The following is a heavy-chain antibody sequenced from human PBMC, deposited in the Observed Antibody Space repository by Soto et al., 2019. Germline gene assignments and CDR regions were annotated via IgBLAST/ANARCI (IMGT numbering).Heavy chain of an antibody. CDR3: ARDWYMDY. Sequence: EVQLVESGGGLVQPGESLRLSCAASGFTFSNHWINWIRQTPGRGLEWLAVIKQDGSEKYYVDSVKGRFTVSRDNAMNSAYLQMNSLRVDDTAVYYFARDWYMDYWGQGTLVTVSS. D-gene: IGHD1-20*01. V-gene: IGHV3-7*04. J-gene: IGHJ4*02. CDR2: IKQDGSEK. CDR1: GFTFSNHW.